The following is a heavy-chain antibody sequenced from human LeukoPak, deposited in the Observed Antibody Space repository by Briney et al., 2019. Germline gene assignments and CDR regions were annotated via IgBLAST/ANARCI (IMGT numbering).Heavy chain of an antibody. CDR3: TTSSGYYFDFDY. D-gene: IGHD3-22*01. V-gene: IGHV3-15*01. J-gene: IGHJ4*02. CDR2: IKSKAAGGTT. CDR1: GFIFSNAW. Sequence: GGSLRLSCAASGFIFSNAWMSWVRQAPGKGLEWVGRIKSKAAGGTTDYAAPVKGRFTISRDDSKNTLFLQMNSLKTEDTAVYYCTTSSGYYFDFDYWSQGTLVTVSS.